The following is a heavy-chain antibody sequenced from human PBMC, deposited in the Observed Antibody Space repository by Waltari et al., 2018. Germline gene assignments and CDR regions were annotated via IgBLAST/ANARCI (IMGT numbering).Heavy chain of an antibody. Sequence: EVQLVESGGGLVKPGGSLRLSCAASGFTFSRYSMNWVRQAPGKGLEWVSSISSSSSYIYYADSVKGRFTISRDNAKNSLYLQMNSLRAEDTAVYYCARVTSIYDYVWGSYRPGYFDYWGQGTLVTVSS. J-gene: IGHJ4*02. CDR3: ARVTSIYDYVWGSYRPGYFDY. D-gene: IGHD3-16*02. CDR1: GFTFSRYS. CDR2: ISSSSSYI. V-gene: IGHV3-21*01.